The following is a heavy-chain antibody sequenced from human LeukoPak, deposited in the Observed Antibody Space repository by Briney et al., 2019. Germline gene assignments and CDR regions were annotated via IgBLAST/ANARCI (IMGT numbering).Heavy chain of an antibody. CDR2: INHSGST. J-gene: IGHJ4*02. CDR1: GGSMNISISY. Sequence: PSETLSLTCSVSGGSMNISISYWGWIRQPPGKGLEWIGEINHSGSTNYNPSLKSRVTISVDTSMNQFSLKLSSVTAADTAVYYCAREGYYDSSGYLNFDYWGQGTLVTVSS. D-gene: IGHD3-22*01. CDR3: AREGYYDSSGYLNFDY. V-gene: IGHV4-39*07.